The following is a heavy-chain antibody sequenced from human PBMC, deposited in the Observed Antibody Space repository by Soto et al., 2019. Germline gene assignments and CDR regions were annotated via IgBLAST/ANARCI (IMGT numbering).Heavy chain of an antibody. CDR3: ARDGGDIVVVPAAIVRAFDI. CDR1: GYTFTSYG. V-gene: IGHV1-18*01. CDR2: ISAYNGNT. Sequence: QVQLVQSGAEVKKPGASVKVSCKASGYTFTSYGISWVRQAPGQGLEWMGWISAYNGNTNYAQKLQGRVNMTTATSTSTAYMELRRLRSDDTAVYYCARDGGDIVVVPAAIVRAFDIWGQGTMVTVSS. J-gene: IGHJ3*02. D-gene: IGHD2-2*01.